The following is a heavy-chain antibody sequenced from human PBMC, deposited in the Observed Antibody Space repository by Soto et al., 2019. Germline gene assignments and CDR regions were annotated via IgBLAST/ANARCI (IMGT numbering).Heavy chain of an antibody. Sequence: SETLSLTCTVSGGSTSSYYWGWIRQPPGKGLEWIGSIYYSGSTYYNPSLKSRVTISVGTSKNQFSLKLSSVTAADTAVYYCASGQLLLPDAFDIWGQGTMVTVSS. V-gene: IGHV4-39*01. D-gene: IGHD2-15*01. CDR3: ASGQLLLPDAFDI. CDR1: GGSTSSYY. J-gene: IGHJ3*02. CDR2: IYYSGST.